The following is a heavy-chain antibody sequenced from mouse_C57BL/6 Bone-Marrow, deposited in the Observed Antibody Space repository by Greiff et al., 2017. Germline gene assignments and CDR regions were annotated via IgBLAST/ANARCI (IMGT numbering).Heavy chain of an antibody. CDR3: ASSYYGSSRYWDFEV. J-gene: IGHJ1*03. V-gene: IGHV1-47*01. CDR2: FHPYNDDT. Sequence: QVQLQQSGAELVKPGASVKMSCKASGYTFTTYPIAWMKQNHGKSLEWIGNFHPYNDDTKYNEKFKGKATLTVEKSSSTVYLELSRLTSDDSAVYDCASSYYGSSRYWDFEVWGTGTTVTVSS. CDR1: GYTFTTYP. D-gene: IGHD1-1*01.